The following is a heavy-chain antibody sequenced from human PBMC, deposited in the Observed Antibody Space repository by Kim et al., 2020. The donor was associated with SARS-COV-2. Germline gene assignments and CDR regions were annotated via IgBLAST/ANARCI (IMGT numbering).Heavy chain of an antibody. CDR3: ARSRSVAGRIGDY. V-gene: IGHV1-18*01. CDR1: GYTFTSYG. D-gene: IGHD6-19*01. Sequence: ASVKVSCKASGYTFTSYGITWVRQAPGQGLEWMGWISTYNGNTNYAQKFQGRVTMTTDTSTSTAYMELRSLRSDDTAIYYCARSRSVAGRIGDYRGQGTLVTVSS. CDR2: ISTYNGNT. J-gene: IGHJ4*02.